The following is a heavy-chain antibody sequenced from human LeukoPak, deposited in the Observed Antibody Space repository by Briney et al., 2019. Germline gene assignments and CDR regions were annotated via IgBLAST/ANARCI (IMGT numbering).Heavy chain of an antibody. CDR1: GGTFSSYA. J-gene: IGHJ4*02. D-gene: IGHD3-16*01. V-gene: IGHV1-69*13. CDR2: IIPIFGTA. Sequence: GASVKVSCKASGGTFSSYAISWVRQAPGQGLEWMGGIIPIFGTANYAQKFQGRLTITADESTSTAYMELSSLRSKDTAVYYCARGAREGGFDYWGQGTLVTVSS. CDR3: ARGAREGGFDY.